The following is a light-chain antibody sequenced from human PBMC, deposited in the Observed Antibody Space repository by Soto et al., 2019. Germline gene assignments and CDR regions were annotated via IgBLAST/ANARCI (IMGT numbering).Light chain of an antibody. CDR2: EVS. V-gene: IGLV2-8*01. CDR3: SSYAGSNNYV. J-gene: IGLJ1*01. CDR1: SSDVGGYNY. Sequence: QSALTQPPSASGSPGQSVTISYTGTSSDVGGYNYVSWYQQHPGKAPKLMIYEVSKRPSGVPDRFSGSKSGNTASLTVSWLQAEDEADYYCSSYAGSNNYVFGTGTKLTVL.